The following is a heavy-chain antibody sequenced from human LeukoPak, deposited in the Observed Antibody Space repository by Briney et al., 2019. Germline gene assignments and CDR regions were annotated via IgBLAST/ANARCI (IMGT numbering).Heavy chain of an antibody. CDR3: ARKTCSYGSGSDYGCWFDP. CDR1: GGSISSSSYY. D-gene: IGHD3-10*01. CDR2: IYSSGNT. J-gene: IGHJ5*02. V-gene: IGHV4-39*01. Sequence: PSETLSLTCTVSGGSISSSSYYWRWIRQPPGKGLEWIGSIYSSGNTYYNPSLKSPVTISVDTSKNQFSLKLSSVSAADTAVYYCARKTCSYGSGSDYGCWFDPWGQGTLVTVSS.